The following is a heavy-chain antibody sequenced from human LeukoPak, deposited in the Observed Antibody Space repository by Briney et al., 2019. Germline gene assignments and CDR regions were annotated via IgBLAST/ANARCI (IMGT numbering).Heavy chain of an antibody. CDR1: GFTFSSYA. V-gene: IGHV3-23*01. CDR2: ISGSGGST. D-gene: IGHD3-22*01. J-gene: IGHJ4*02. CDR3: AKDPAPYDSSGYYYSYYFDY. Sequence: GGSLRLSCAASGFTFSSYAMSWVRQAPGKGLEWVSGISGSGGSTYYADSVKGRFTISRDNSKNTLYLQMNSLRAEDTAVYYCAKDPAPYDSSGYYYSYYFDYWGQGTLVTVSS.